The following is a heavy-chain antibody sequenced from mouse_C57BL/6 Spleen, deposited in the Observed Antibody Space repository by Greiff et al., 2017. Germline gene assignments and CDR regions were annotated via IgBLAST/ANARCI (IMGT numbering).Heavy chain of an antibody. Sequence: QVQLQQSGAELVRPGASVTLSCKASGYTFTDYEMHWVKQTPVHGLEWIGAIDPETGGTAYNQKFKGTAILTADESSSTAYMELRSLTSEDSAVYYCTRSEEGGNYWFAYWGQGTLVTVSA. CDR2: IDPETGGT. J-gene: IGHJ3*01. CDR1: GYTFTDYE. CDR3: TRSEEGGNYWFAY. D-gene: IGHD2-1*01. V-gene: IGHV1-15*01.